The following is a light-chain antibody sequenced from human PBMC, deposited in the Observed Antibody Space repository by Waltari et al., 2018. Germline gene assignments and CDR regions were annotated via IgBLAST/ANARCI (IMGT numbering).Light chain of an antibody. CDR3: QQYNNWPTT. J-gene: IGKJ4*01. V-gene: IGKV3-15*01. CDR1: QSVSSN. CDR2: GAS. Sequence: EIVTTQSPATLSVSPGERATLSCRASQSVSSNLAWYQQKPGQAPRLLIYGASTRATGIPARFSGSGSGTEFTLTISSLQSEDFAVYYCQQYNNWPTTFGGGTKVEIE.